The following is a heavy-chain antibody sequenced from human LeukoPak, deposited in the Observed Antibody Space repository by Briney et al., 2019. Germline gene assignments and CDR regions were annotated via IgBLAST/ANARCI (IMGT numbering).Heavy chain of an antibody. CDR2: ISTFSGET. Sequence: GASVKVSCKTSGYTFTSFGLSWVRQAPGQGLEWMGWISTFSGETNYAQKPQGRVTMTTDTSTSTAYMELRSLRSEDTAVYYCARDHVDSSSFFRWSDWYFDLWGRGTLVTVSS. D-gene: IGHD6-6*01. CDR3: ARDHVDSSSFFRWSDWYFDL. CDR1: GYTFTSFG. J-gene: IGHJ2*01. V-gene: IGHV1-18*01.